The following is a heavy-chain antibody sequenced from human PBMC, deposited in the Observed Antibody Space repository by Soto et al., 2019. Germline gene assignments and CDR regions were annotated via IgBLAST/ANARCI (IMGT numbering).Heavy chain of an antibody. J-gene: IGHJ4*02. D-gene: IGHD3-22*01. CDR2: IYYSGST. Sequence: SETLSLTCTVSGGSISSSSYYWGWIRQPPGKGLEWIGSIYYSGSTYYNPSLKSRVTISVDTSKNQFSLRLSSVTAADAAVYYCARHSAHYYDSSGRIFDYWGQGTLVTVSS. CDR1: GGSISSSSYY. CDR3: ARHSAHYYDSSGRIFDY. V-gene: IGHV4-39*01.